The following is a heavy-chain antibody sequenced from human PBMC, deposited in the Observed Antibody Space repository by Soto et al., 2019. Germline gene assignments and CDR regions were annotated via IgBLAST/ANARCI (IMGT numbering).Heavy chain of an antibody. V-gene: IGHV3-64*01. CDR2: ISSNGGST. J-gene: IGHJ4*02. Sequence: GGSLRLSCAASGFTFSSYAMHWVRQAPGKGLEYVSAISSNGGSTYYANSVKGRFTISRDNSKNTLYLQMGSLRAEDMAVYYCARVSWNDAIDYWGQGTLVTVSS. CDR3: ARVSWNDAIDY. CDR1: GFTFSSYA. D-gene: IGHD1-1*01.